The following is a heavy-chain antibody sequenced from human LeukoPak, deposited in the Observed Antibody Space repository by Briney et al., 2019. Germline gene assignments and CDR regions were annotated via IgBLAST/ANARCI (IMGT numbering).Heavy chain of an antibody. D-gene: IGHD2-2*01. CDR2: TSSRGRTI. CDR3: ARGPVVPAANRGNAFDI. CDR1: GFTYSDYY. V-gene: IGHV3-11*01. Sequence: GGALRLSCAASGFTYSDYYMRWSRRAPGEGVGGVSYTSSRGRTIYYADSVKGRFPISRDNAKNSLYLQMNSLRAEDTAVYYCARGPVVPAANRGNAFDIWGQGTMVTVSS. J-gene: IGHJ3*02.